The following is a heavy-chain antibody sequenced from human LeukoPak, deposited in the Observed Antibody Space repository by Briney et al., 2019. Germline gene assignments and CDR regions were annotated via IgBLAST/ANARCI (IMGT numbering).Heavy chain of an antibody. CDR3: AREALYCSGGSCHYYYYYMDA. CDR1: GGSISSYY. V-gene: IGHV4-59*01. CDR2: IYYSGST. J-gene: IGHJ6*03. D-gene: IGHD2-15*01. Sequence: PSETLSLTCTVSGGSISSYYWSWIRQPPGKGLEWIRYIYYSGSTNYNPSLKSRVTISVDTSKNQFSLKLSSVTAADTAVYYCAREALYCSGGSCHYYYYYMDAWGKGATVTVSS.